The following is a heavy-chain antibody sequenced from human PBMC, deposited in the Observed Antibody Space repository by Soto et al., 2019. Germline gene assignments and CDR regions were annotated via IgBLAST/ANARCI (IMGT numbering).Heavy chain of an antibody. Sequence: QVQLVESGGGVVQPGRSLRLSCAASGFTFSDYYMSWIRQAPGKGLEWVSYISSSSSYTNYADSVKGRFTISRDNAKNSLYLQMNSLRAEDTAVYYCARSGGNAAHIDYWGQGTLVTVSS. CDR3: ARSGGNAAHIDY. V-gene: IGHV3-11*06. CDR2: ISSSSSYT. J-gene: IGHJ4*02. CDR1: GFTFSDYY. D-gene: IGHD2-15*01.